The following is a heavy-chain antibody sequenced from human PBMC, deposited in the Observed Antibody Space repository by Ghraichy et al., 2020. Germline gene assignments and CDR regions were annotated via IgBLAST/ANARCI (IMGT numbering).Heavy chain of an antibody. CDR2: IHTSGST. D-gene: IGHD3-3*01. CDR1: GGSISSGSYY. J-gene: IGHJ6*04. CDR3: AMSPRGFLEVDV. Sequence: SETLSLTCTVSGGSISSGSYYCIWIRQPAGKGLEWIGRIHTSGSTNYNPSLKSRVTISVDTSKNQFSLKLNSVTAADTAVYYCAMSPRGFLEVDVWGRGTTVTVSS. V-gene: IGHV4-61*02.